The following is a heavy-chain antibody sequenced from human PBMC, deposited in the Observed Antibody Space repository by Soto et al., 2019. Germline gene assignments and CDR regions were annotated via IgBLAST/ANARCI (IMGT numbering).Heavy chain of an antibody. V-gene: IGHV4-34*01. CDR2: INHSGST. D-gene: IGHD2-15*01. Sequence: QVQLQQWGAGLLKPSETLSLTCAVYGGSFSGYYWSWIRQPPGKGLEWIGEINHSGSTNYNPSLKSRVTISVDTAKNQFSLKLSSVTAAATAVYYCARGPYCSGGSCYWYYYYYMDVWGKGTTVTVSS. CDR3: ARGPYCSGGSCYWYYYYYMDV. CDR1: GGSFSGYY. J-gene: IGHJ6*03.